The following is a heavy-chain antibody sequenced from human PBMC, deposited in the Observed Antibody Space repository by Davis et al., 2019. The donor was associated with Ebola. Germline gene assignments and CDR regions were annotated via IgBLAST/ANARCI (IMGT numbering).Heavy chain of an antibody. CDR2: IYHSGST. CDR3: ARETYGDYGLYYYGMDV. Sequence: SETLSLTCAVSGGSISSSNWWSWVRQPPGKGLEWIGEIYHSGSTNYNPSLKSRVTISVDTSKNQFSLKLSSVTAADTAVYYCARETYGDYGLYYYGMDVWGQGTTVTVSS. CDR1: GGSISSSNW. J-gene: IGHJ6*02. V-gene: IGHV4-4*02. D-gene: IGHD4-17*01.